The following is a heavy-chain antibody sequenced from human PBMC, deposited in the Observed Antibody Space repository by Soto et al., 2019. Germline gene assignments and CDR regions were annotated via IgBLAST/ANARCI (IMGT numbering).Heavy chain of an antibody. J-gene: IGHJ4*02. D-gene: IGHD3-22*01. V-gene: IGHV3-30*18. Sequence: GGSLRLSCAASGFTVSSYAMHRVRQAPGKGLEWVAVISYDGSNKYYADSVKGRFTISRDNSKNTLYLQMNSLRAEDTAVYYCAKALGYLADFDYWGQGTLVTVSS. CDR2: ISYDGSNK. CDR1: GFTVSSYA. CDR3: AKALGYLADFDY.